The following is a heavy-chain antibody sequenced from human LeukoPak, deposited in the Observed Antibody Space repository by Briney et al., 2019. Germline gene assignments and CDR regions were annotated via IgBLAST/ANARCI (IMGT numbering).Heavy chain of an antibody. J-gene: IGHJ3*02. D-gene: IGHD3-10*01. V-gene: IGHV3-30*02. Sequence: GGSLRLSCAASGFTFSSYGMHWVRQAPGKGLEWVAFIRYDGSNKYCANSVKGRFTISRDNSKNTLYLQMNRLRAEDTAVYYWAKDPLNHYYGSGSYAFDIWGQGTMVSVSS. CDR1: GFTFSSYG. CDR3: AKDPLNHYYGSGSYAFDI. CDR2: IRYDGSNK.